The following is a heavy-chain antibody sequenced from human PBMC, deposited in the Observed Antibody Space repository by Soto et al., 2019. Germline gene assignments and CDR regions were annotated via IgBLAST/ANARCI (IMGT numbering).Heavy chain of an antibody. CDR2: IYYSGST. Sequence: PAETLSLTCTFSVGSISSGGYYWSWIRQHPGKGLEWIGYIYYSGSTYYNPSLKSRVTISVDTSKNQFSLKLSSATAADTAVYYCARGRWEVTYYYDSSGYKPRPNWFDPWGQGTLVTVSS. V-gene: IGHV4-31*03. J-gene: IGHJ5*02. D-gene: IGHD3-22*01. CDR1: VGSISSGGYY. CDR3: ARGRWEVTYYYDSSGYKPRPNWFDP.